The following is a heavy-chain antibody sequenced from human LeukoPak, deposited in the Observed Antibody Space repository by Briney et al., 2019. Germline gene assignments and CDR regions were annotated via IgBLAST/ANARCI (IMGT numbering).Heavy chain of an antibody. CDR2: ISSSGNTI. CDR1: GFTLSSYG. V-gene: IGHV3-48*03. D-gene: IGHD2-15*01. J-gene: IGHJ4*02. Sequence: GGSLRPSCAASGFTLSSYGMNWVRQAPGKGLEWVSYISSSGNTIYYADSVKGRFTISRDSAKNSLHLQMNSLRAEDTAVYYCARDDPRGCSGGSCYLDYWGQGTLVTVSS. CDR3: ARDDPRGCSGGSCYLDY.